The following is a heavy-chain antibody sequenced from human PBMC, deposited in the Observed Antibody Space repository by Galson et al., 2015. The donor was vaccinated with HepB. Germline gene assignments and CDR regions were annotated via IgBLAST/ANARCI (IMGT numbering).Heavy chain of an antibody. J-gene: IGHJ3*01. V-gene: IGHV4-39*07. CDR2: VYNSRIT. Sequence: TLSLVCTVSGGSIGSGCFYCSRIRQPPGKGLEWFGLVYNSRITNYNRSSTTRVTISVDKSRNQFSLKLSSVTAADTAVYYCARVGGQTYYNSWSGLAFDFWGQGTMVTVSS. D-gene: IGHD3-3*01. CDR3: ARVGGQTYYNSWSGLAFDF. CDR1: GGSIGSGCFY.